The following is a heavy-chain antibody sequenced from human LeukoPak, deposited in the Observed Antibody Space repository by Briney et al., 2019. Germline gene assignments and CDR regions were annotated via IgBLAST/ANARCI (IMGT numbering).Heavy chain of an antibody. V-gene: IGHV4-4*02. CDR1: GFTLNTYTM. CDR3: ARDYRGYDSSGYYNLKGFDY. CDR2: IYHSGST. Sequence: PGGSLRLSCAASGFTLNTYTMNWVRQAPGKGQEWIGEIYHSGSTNYNPPLKSRVTISVDKSKNQFSLKLSSVTAADTAVYYCARDYRGYDSSGYYNLKGFDYWGQGTLVTVSS. D-gene: IGHD3-22*01. J-gene: IGHJ4*02.